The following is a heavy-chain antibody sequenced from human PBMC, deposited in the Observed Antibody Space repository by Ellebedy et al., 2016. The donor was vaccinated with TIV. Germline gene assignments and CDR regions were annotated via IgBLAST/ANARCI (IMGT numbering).Heavy chain of an antibody. Sequence: GESLKISCAASGLTFADYPLNWDRQDHGKGLEWVSGIRADGVSTYYADSVKGRFTVSRDNSMRLLSLQMNSLRVDDTAVYYCVTGYVASGSIYIEYFQFWGEGTLVTVSS. V-gene: IGHV3-23*01. CDR2: IRADGVST. J-gene: IGHJ1*01. CDR3: VTGYVASGSIYIEYFQF. CDR1: GLTFADYP. D-gene: IGHD3-10*01.